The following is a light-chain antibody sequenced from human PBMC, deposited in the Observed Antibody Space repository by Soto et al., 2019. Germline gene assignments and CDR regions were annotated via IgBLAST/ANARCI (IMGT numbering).Light chain of an antibody. CDR2: DVS. J-gene: IGLJ2*01. V-gene: IGLV2-14*03. CDR3: SSYTTSSTLV. Sequence: QSVLTQPASVSASHGQSITISCTGTSSDVGTYKYVSWYQHHPGKAPKLMIYDVSNRPSGVSNRFSGSKSSNTASLIISGLQTEDEADYYCSSYTTSSTLVFGGGTKVTVL. CDR1: SSDVGTYKY.